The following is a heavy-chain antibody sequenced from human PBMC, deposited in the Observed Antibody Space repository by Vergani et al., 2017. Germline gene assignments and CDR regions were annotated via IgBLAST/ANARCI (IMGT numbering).Heavy chain of an antibody. V-gene: IGHV4-61*02. CDR1: GGSINTGAYY. J-gene: IGHJ6*02. CDR3: ARELSYYYGSGSDDYNPYYYGGMDV. Sequence: QVQLQESGPRLVRPSQTLSLTCTVSGGSINTGAYYWSWIRQPAGKGLEWIGRVYTSGMTNYNPSLKSRVTILVDRSKSQLSLKLTSVTAGDTAVYFCARELSYYYGSGSDDYNPYYYGGMDVWDPGTTVTVSS. CDR2: VYTSGMT. D-gene: IGHD3-10*01.